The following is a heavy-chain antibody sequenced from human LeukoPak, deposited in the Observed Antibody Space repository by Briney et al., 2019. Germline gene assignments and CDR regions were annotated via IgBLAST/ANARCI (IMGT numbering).Heavy chain of an antibody. Sequence: GGSLRLSCEASGFTFRDYWMHWVRQALGKGLVWVARINTDGSSTNYADSVKGRFTISRDNAKNSLYLQMNSLRAEDTALYHCARGGYYDSTNYWGQGTLVTVSS. V-gene: IGHV3-74*01. CDR2: INTDGSST. CDR3: ARGGYYDSTNY. J-gene: IGHJ4*02. D-gene: IGHD3-22*01. CDR1: GFTFRDYW.